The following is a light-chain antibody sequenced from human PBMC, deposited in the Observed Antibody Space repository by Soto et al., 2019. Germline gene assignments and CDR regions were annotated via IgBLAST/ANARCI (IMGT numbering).Light chain of an antibody. CDR3: QQADSFPLT. V-gene: IGKV1-12*01. J-gene: IGKJ4*01. CDR2: GAS. Sequence: DIQLTQSPSSVSASVGERVTITCLASQGISRWLDWYQQKPGKAPKLLIYGASSVQSGVPSRFSGSGSGTDFTLTISSLQPEDFATYYCQQADSFPLTFGGGTKVDI. CDR1: QGISRW.